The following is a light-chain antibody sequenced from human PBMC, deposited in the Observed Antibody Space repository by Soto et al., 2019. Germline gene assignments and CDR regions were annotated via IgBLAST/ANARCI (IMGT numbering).Light chain of an antibody. CDR2: GAS. CDR3: QQYGSSPLLT. V-gene: IGKV3-20*01. J-gene: IGKJ4*01. Sequence: EIVMTQSPATLSVSPGERATLSCRASQSVSSNLAWYQQKPGQAPSLLIYGASSRATGIPDRFSGSGSGTDFTLTISRLEPEDFAVYYCQQYGSSPLLTFGGGTKVDIK. CDR1: QSVSSN.